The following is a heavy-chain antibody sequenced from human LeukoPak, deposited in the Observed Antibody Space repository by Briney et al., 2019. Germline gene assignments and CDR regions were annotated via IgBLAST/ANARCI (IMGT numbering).Heavy chain of an antibody. V-gene: IGHV1-8*01. J-gene: IGHJ4*02. D-gene: IGHD3-22*01. CDR3: ARGWGNYYDSSGYYYAY. CDR1: GYTFTSYD. Sequence: EASVKVSCKASGYTFTSYDINWVRQATGQGLEWMGWMNPNSGNTGYAQKFQGRVTMTRNTSISTAYMELSSLRSEDTAVYYCARGWGNYYDSSGYYYAYWGQGTLVTVSS. CDR2: MNPNSGNT.